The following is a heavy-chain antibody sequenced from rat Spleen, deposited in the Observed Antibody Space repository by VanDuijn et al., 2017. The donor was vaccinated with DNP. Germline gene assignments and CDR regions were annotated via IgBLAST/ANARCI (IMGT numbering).Heavy chain of an antibody. J-gene: IGHJ3*01. V-gene: IGHV5-25*01. CDR2: ISTGGGNT. Sequence: EVQLVESGGGLVQPGRSMKLSCAASGFTFSNYYMAWVRQAPTKGLEWVAAISTGGGNTYYRDSVKGRFTISRDNAESTLYLQMDSLRSEDTATYYCSTHGPGYNWFAYWGQGTLVTVSS. CDR3: STHGPGYNWFAY. CDR1: GFTFSNYY. D-gene: IGHD1-4*01.